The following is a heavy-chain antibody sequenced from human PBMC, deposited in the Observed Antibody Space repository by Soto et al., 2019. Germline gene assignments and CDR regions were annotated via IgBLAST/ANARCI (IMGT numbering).Heavy chain of an antibody. Sequence: PSETLSLTCTVSGGSISSGGYYWSWIRQHPGKGLEWIGYIYYSGSTYYNPSLKNRVTISVDTSKNQFSMKLSSVTAADTAVYYCAREPDYGSGSYYNEKFLDAFDIWGQGTMVTVSS. CDR3: AREPDYGSGSYYNEKFLDAFDI. CDR1: GGSISSGGYY. J-gene: IGHJ3*02. V-gene: IGHV4-31*03. CDR2: IYYSGST. D-gene: IGHD3-10*01.